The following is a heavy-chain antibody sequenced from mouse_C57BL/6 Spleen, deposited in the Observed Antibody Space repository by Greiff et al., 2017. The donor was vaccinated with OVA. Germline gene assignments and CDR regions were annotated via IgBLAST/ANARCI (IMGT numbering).Heavy chain of an antibody. V-gene: IGHV1-64*01. D-gene: IGHD2-4*01. CDR2: IHPNSGST. CDR1: GYTFTSYW. J-gene: IGHJ3*01. CDR3: ARSLFYDYDQGFAY. Sequence: QVQLQQPGAELVKPGASVKLSCKASGYTFTSYWMHWVKQRPGQGLEWIGMIHPNSGSTNYNEKFKSKATLTVDKSSSTAYMQLSSLTSEDSAVYYCARSLFYDYDQGFAYWGQGTLVTVSA.